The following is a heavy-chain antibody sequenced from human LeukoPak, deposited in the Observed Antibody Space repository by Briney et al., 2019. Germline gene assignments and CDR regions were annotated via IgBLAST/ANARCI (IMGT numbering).Heavy chain of an antibody. D-gene: IGHD4-17*01. CDR2: ISTYAGNS. CDR1: GYTFSNYV. Sequence: ASVKVSCKASGYTFSNYVLTWVRQAPGQGLVWMGRISTYAGNSNYAQKFQDRVTMTTDTSTSTAYMELRNLSSDDTAVYYCARTMTTLTTHGELDFWGQGTQVTVSS. V-gene: IGHV1-18*01. J-gene: IGHJ4*02. CDR3: ARTMTTLTTHGELDF.